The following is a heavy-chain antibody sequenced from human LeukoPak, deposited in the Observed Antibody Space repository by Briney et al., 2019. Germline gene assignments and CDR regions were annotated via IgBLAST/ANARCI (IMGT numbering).Heavy chain of an antibody. J-gene: IGHJ4*02. V-gene: IGHV3-30*04. Sequence: GGSLRLSCAASGFTFSSYAMHWVRQAPGKGLEWVAVISYDGSNKYYADSVEGRFTISRDNAKNTLYLQMNSLRVEDTAVYYCARDFMYSISCAGCWGQGTLVTVSS. CDR1: GFTFSSYA. CDR2: ISYDGSNK. CDR3: ARDFMYSISCAGC. D-gene: IGHD6-13*01.